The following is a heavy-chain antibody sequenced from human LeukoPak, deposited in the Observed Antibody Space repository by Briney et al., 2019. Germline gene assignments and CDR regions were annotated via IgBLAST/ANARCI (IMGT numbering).Heavy chain of an antibody. CDR1: GYTFTSYG. V-gene: IGHV1-18*01. CDR2: INAYNGNT. CDR3: ARPGGVAPLLVPGGMDV. Sequence: ASVKVSCKASGYTFTSYGISWVRQAPGQGLEWMGWINAYNGNTKYPQKLQARVTMTTDISTTTVYMELRNLTSDDTAVYYCARPGGVAPLLVPGGMDVWGQGTTVTVSS. J-gene: IGHJ6*02. D-gene: IGHD2-2*01.